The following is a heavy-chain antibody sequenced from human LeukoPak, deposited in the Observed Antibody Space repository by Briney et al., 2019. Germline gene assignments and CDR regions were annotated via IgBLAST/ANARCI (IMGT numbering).Heavy chain of an antibody. D-gene: IGHD3-9*01. CDR3: ARPGDILTGSPQNNLWPENDY. CDR1: GYTFTSYY. V-gene: IGHV1-46*01. Sequence: ASVKVSCKASGYTFTSYYMHWVRQAPGQGLEWMGIINPSGGSTSYAQKFQGRVTMTRDTSTSTVYMELSSLRSEDTAVYYCARPGDILTGSPQNNLWPENDYWDQGTLVTVSS. CDR2: INPSGGST. J-gene: IGHJ4*02.